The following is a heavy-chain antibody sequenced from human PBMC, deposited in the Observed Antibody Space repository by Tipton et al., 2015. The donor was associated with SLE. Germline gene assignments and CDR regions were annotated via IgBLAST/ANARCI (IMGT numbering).Heavy chain of an antibody. V-gene: IGHV3-74*01. Sequence: SLRLSCAASGFTFSSSWMHWVRQAPGKGLVWVSRINTDGSSTNYADSVKGRFTISRDNAKNTLYLQMNSLTAEDTAVYYCARALVGVNDAFDIWGQGTMVTASS. CDR1: GFTFSSSW. J-gene: IGHJ3*02. CDR3: ARALVGVNDAFDI. CDR2: INTDGSST. D-gene: IGHD1-26*01.